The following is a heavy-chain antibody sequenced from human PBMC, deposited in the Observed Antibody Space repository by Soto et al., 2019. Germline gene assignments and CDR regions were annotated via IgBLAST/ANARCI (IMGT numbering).Heavy chain of an antibody. Sequence: QVQLVESGGGVVQPGRSLRLSCAASGFTFSSYGMHWVRQAPGKGLEWVAVISYDGSNKYYADSVKGQFTISRDNSKNTLYLQMNSLRAEDTAVYYCAKSGGSWHRYYFDYWGQGTLVTVSS. CDR3: AKSGGSWHRYYFDY. V-gene: IGHV3-30*18. CDR2: ISYDGSNK. CDR1: GFTFSSYG. D-gene: IGHD6-13*01. J-gene: IGHJ4*02.